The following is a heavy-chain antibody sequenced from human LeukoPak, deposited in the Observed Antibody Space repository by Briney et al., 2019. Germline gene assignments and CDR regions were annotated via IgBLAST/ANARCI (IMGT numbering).Heavy chain of an antibody. CDR1: GYTFTSYD. CDR3: ARSHDSSGYSFDY. J-gene: IGHJ4*02. Sequence: ASVKVSCKASGYTFTSYDINWVRQATGQGLEWMGWMNPNSGNTGYAQKFQDRVTMTRNTSISTAYMELSSLRSEDTAVYYCARSHDSSGYSFDYWGQGTLVTVSS. CDR2: MNPNSGNT. D-gene: IGHD3-22*01. V-gene: IGHV1-8*01.